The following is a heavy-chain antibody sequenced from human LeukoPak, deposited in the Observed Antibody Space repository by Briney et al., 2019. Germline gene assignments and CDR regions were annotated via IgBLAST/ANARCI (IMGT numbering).Heavy chain of an antibody. J-gene: IGHJ6*02. Sequence: GRSLRLSCAASGFTFSSYGMHWVRQAPGKGLEWVAVIWYDGSNKYYADSVKGRFTISRDNSKNTLYLQMNSLRAEDTAVYCCARDSPYDSSGYYHPDVWGQGTTVTVSS. D-gene: IGHD3-22*01. CDR1: GFTFSSYG. CDR3: ARDSPYDSSGYYHPDV. CDR2: IWYDGSNK. V-gene: IGHV3-33*01.